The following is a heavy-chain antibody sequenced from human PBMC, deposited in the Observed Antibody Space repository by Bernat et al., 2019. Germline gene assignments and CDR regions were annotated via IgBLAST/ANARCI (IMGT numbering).Heavy chain of an antibody. Sequence: EVQLVESGGGLVQPGGSLRLSCAASGFTFSAYWMNWVRQAPGTGLEWVANIKDDGSEKYYVDSVKGRFTISRDNAKNSLYLQMNSLRAEDTAVYYCARGTSTSAPYMDVWGKGTTVTVSS. CDR3: ARGTSTSAPYMDV. V-gene: IGHV3-7*03. CDR2: IKDDGSEK. CDR1: GFTFSAYW. J-gene: IGHJ6*03.